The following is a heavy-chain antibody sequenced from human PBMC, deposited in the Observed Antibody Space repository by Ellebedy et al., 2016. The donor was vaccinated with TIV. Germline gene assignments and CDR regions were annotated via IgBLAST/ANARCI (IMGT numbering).Heavy chain of an antibody. D-gene: IGHD3-22*01. CDR2: ISGYNGDT. V-gene: IGHV1-18*04. CDR3: ARGDNYYYDSSGYYYNY. Sequence: GASVKVSCKASGYTFTKYGISWVRQAPGQGLEWMGWISGYNGDTNYAQKFQGRVTMTRDTSTSTVYMVLSSLRSEDTAVYYCARGDNYYYDSSGYYYNYWGQGTLVTVSS. J-gene: IGHJ4*02. CDR1: GYTFTKYG.